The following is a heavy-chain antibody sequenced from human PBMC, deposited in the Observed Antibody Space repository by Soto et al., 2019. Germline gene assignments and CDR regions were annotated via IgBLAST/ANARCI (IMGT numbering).Heavy chain of an antibody. J-gene: IGHJ4*02. CDR2: ISAYNGNT. V-gene: IGHV1-18*04. Sequence: QVQLVQSGAEVKKPGASVKVSCKTSGYTFTSHGISWVRQAPGQGREWMGWISAYNGNTNYAQKLQGRVNMTTDPPTSTVYMELRSLRSDDTAVYYCARTYCSRARCYSDYWGQGTLVTVSS. CDR3: ARTYCSRARCYSDY. CDR1: GYTFTSHG. D-gene: IGHD2-2*01.